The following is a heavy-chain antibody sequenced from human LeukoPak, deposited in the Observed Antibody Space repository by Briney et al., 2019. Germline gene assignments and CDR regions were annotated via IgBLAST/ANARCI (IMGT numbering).Heavy chain of an antibody. CDR2: INAGNGNT. V-gene: IGHV1-3*01. J-gene: IGHJ4*02. CDR3: ARDPRIAVAGKYFDY. D-gene: IGHD6-19*01. Sequence: GASVKVSCKASGYTFTSYAMHWVRQAPGQRLEWMGWINAGNGNTKYSQKFQGRVTITRDTSITTAYMELSRLRSDDTAVYYCARDPRIAVAGKYFDYWGQGTLVTVSS. CDR1: GYTFTSYA.